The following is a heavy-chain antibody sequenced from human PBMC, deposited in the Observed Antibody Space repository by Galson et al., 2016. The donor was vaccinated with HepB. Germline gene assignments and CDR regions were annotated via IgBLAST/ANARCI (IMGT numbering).Heavy chain of an antibody. CDR3: VGGPDYGDRPDFFDF. J-gene: IGHJ5*01. D-gene: IGHD4-17*01. Sequence: SLRLSCAASGFTFNNHWMIWVRQAPGKGLEWVASIKRDGTETYYVDPVKGRFTISRDNAETSLYLQMNILRADDTAVYYCVGGPDYGDRPDFFDFWGPGALVTVSS. CDR1: GFTFNNHW. V-gene: IGHV3-7*01. CDR2: IKRDGTET.